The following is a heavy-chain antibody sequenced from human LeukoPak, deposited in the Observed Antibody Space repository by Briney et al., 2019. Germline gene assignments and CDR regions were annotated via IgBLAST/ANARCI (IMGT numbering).Heavy chain of an antibody. D-gene: IGHD3-16*01. J-gene: IGHJ4*02. V-gene: IGHV4-59*01. Sequence: SETLSLTCTVSGGSISSYYWSWIRQPPGPGLEWIGYIYYSGSTTYNPSLKSRVTISVDTSKNQFSLKLSSVTAADTAVYYCARGGPDYVGGSRAQYFDYWGQGNLVTVS. CDR2: IYYSGST. CDR1: GGSISSYY. CDR3: ARGGPDYVGGSRAQYFDY.